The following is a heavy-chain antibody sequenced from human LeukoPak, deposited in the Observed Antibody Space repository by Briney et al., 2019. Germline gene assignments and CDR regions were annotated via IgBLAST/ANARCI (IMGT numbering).Heavy chain of an antibody. Sequence: GGSLRLSCTASGFTFGDYAMSWVRQAPGKGLEWVGFIRSKAYGGTTEYAASVKGRFTISRDDSKSIAYLQMNSLKTEDTAVYYCTSGYPGRYYYYYYYMDVWGKGTTVTISS. D-gene: IGHD5-18*01. CDR2: IRSKAYGGTT. V-gene: IGHV3-49*04. J-gene: IGHJ6*03. CDR3: TSGYPGRYYYYYYYMDV. CDR1: GFTFGDYA.